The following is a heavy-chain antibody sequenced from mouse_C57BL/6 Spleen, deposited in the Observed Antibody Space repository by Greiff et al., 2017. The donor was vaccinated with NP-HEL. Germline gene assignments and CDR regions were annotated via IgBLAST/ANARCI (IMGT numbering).Heavy chain of an antibody. Sequence: QVQLQQPGAELVMPGASVKLSCKASGYTFTSYWMHWVKQRPGQGLEWIGEIDPSDSYTNYNQKFKGKSTFTVDKSSSTAYMQLSSLTSEDSAVYYCARRGYSNYPYAMDYWGQGTSVTVSS. CDR1: GYTFTSYW. CDR2: IDPSDSYT. J-gene: IGHJ4*01. V-gene: IGHV1-69*01. CDR3: ARRGYSNYPYAMDY. D-gene: IGHD2-5*01.